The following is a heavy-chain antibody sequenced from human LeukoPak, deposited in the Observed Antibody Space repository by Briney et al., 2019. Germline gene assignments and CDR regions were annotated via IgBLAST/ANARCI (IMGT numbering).Heavy chain of an antibody. CDR3: AFQNTGHYFPFDY. D-gene: IGHD3-22*01. J-gene: IGHJ4*02. CDR2: ISGSGGST. CDR1: GFTFNGYV. V-gene: IGHV3-23*01. Sequence: GGSLRLSCAASGFTFNGYVMNWVRQAPGKGLEWVSFISGSGGSTGYADSVKGRFTISRDNSKNTLYLQMNSLRAEDTALYYCAFQNTGHYFPFDYWGKGTLVTVSS.